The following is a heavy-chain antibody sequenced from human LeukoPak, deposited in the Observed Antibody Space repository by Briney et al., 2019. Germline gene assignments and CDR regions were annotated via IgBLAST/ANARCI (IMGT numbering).Heavy chain of an antibody. J-gene: IGHJ4*02. Sequence: GGSLRLSCAASGFTFSSYGMHWVRQAPGKGLEWVAVISYDGSNKYYADSVKGRFTISRDNSKNTLYLQMNSLRAEDTAVYYCAKDPGSILTGYYRAHELDYWGQGALVTVSS. V-gene: IGHV3-30*18. CDR2: ISYDGSNK. CDR1: GFTFSSYG. D-gene: IGHD3-9*01. CDR3: AKDPGSILTGYYRAHELDY.